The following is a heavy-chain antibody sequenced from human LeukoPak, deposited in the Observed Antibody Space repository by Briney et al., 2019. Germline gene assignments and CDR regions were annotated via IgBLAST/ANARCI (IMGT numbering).Heavy chain of an antibody. D-gene: IGHD3-10*02. CDR3: AELGITMIGGV. J-gene: IGHJ6*04. V-gene: IGHV3-48*03. CDR1: GFTFSSYE. Sequence: GGSLRLSCAASGFTFSSYEMNWVRQAPGQGREWVSYISSSGGTIYYADSAKGRFTISRDNAKNSLYLQMNGLRAEDTAVYYCAELGITMIGGVWGKGTTVTISS. CDR2: ISSSGGTI.